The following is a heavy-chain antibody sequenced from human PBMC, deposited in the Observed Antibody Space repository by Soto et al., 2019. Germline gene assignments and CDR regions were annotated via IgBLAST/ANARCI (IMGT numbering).Heavy chain of an antibody. CDR2: ISWNSGSI. CDR1: GFTFDDYA. J-gene: IGHJ6*04. Sequence: PGGSLRLSCTASGFTFDDYAMHWVRQAPGKGLEWVSGISWNSGSIGYADSVKARFTISRDNAKNSLYLQMNSLRAEDTALYYCAKDISGRGSFYYYYGVDVWGKGTTVTVSS. V-gene: IGHV3-9*01. D-gene: IGHD1-26*01. CDR3: AKDISGRGSFYYYYGVDV.